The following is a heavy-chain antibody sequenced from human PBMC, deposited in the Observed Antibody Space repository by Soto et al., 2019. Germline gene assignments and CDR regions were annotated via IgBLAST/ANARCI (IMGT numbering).Heavy chain of an antibody. J-gene: IGHJ5*02. V-gene: IGHV4-59*01. CDR2: VYYSGST. CDR1: GGSISTYY. Sequence: SETLSLTCTVSGGSISTYYWTWIRHSPGKGLEWIGYVYYSGSTDYNPSLRSRVTISVDTSKNQFSLELRSVTPADTAVYYCTRQYNYGNNWFDPWGQGTLVTVSS. D-gene: IGHD3-10*01. CDR3: TRQYNYGNNWFDP.